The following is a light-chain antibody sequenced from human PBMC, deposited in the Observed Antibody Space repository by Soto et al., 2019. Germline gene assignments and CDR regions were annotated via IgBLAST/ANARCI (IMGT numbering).Light chain of an antibody. CDR3: QQYRRSSSSWT. V-gene: IGKV3-20*01. CDR1: QRISNNF. CDR2: GAS. J-gene: IGKJ1*01. Sequence: ETVLTQSPGTLSLSPGERATLFCRASQRISNNFLAWYQQIPGQAPSLLIFGASSRATGIPDRFSGSGSGTEFTLTIDRLEPEDFAVYYCQQYRRSSSSWTFGQGTKVEIK.